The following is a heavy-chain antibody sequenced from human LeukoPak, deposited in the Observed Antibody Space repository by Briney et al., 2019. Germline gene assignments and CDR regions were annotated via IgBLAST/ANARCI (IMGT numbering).Heavy chain of an antibody. CDR2: IGTAGDT. D-gene: IGHD3-16*02. J-gene: IGHJ3*02. V-gene: IGHV3-13*01. Sequence: GGSLRLSCAASGFTFSSYDMHWVRQATGKGLEWVSAIGTAGDTYYPGSVKGRFTISRENAKDSLYLQMNSLRAGDTAVYYCARGSYYDYVWGSYRGGAFDIWGQGTMVTVSS. CDR1: GFTFSSYD. CDR3: ARGSYYDYVWGSYRGGAFDI.